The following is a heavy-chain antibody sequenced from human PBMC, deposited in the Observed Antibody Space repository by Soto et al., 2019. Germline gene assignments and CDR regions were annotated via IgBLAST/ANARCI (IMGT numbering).Heavy chain of an antibody. V-gene: IGHV4-4*02. D-gene: IGHD3-22*01. Sequence: QVQLQESGPGLVKPSGTLSLTCAVSGGSISSSNWWSWVRQPPGKGLEWIGEIYHSGSTNYNPSLKSQVTISVDKSKNQFSLKLSSVTAADTAVYYCARYKHQERVVITSVYGMDVWGQGTTVTVSS. J-gene: IGHJ6*02. CDR1: GGSISSSNW. CDR3: ARYKHQERVVITSVYGMDV. CDR2: IYHSGST.